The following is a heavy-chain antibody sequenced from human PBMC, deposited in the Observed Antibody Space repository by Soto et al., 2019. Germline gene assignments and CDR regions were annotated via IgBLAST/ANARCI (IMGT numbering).Heavy chain of an antibody. CDR3: ARGAYYYDSSGYYWGAFDF. J-gene: IGHJ3*01. CDR2: ISAYNGNT. CDR1: GYTFTSYG. V-gene: IGHV1-18*01. Sequence: ASVKVSCKASGYTFTSYGISWVRQAPGQGLEWMGWISAYNGNTNYAQKLQGRVTMTTDTSTSTAYMELRSLRSDDTAVYYCARGAYYYDSSGYYWGAFDFWGQGTMVTVSS. D-gene: IGHD3-22*01.